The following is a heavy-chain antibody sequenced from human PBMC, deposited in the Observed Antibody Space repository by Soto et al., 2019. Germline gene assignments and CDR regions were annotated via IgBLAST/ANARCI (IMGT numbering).Heavy chain of an antibody. D-gene: IGHD3-10*01. J-gene: IGHJ4*02. CDR3: AKDARVRSGLFXC. CDR1: GFTFSDYA. Sequence: PGGSLRLSCAASGFTFSDYAMSWVRQAPGKGLEWVSAISGSGASTYYADSVKGRFTISRDKSKNTLYLQMRSLTAEDTAVYYCAKDARVRSGLFXCWGQGTLVTVSS. V-gene: IGHV3-23*01. CDR2: ISGSGAST.